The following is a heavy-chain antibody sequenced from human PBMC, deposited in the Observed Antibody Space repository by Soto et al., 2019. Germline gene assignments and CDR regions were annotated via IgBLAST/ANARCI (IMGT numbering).Heavy chain of an antibody. Sequence: QVQLVQSGAEVKKPGASVKVSCKASGYTFTSYGISWVRQAPGQGLEWMGWISAYNGNTNYAQKLQGRVTMTTDTSPSTGYMELRSLRSDDTAVYYCARDRPYYYDSSGQIDYWGQGTLVTVSS. J-gene: IGHJ4*02. CDR2: ISAYNGNT. V-gene: IGHV1-18*01. D-gene: IGHD3-22*01. CDR1: GYTFTSYG. CDR3: ARDRPYYYDSSGQIDY.